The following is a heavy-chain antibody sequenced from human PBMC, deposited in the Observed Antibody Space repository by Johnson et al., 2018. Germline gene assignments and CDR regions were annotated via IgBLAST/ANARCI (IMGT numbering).Heavy chain of an antibody. D-gene: IGHD3-10*01. CDR2: INHSGST. CDR3: ARGLSGSGSSTRKQNRKPYYYYYLDV. Sequence: QVQLRQWGAGLLKPSETLSLTCAVYGGSFSGYYWSWIRQPPGKGLEWMGEINHSGSTNYNPSLKSRVTISVDTYKNQFSLKLSSVTAADTAVYYWARGLSGSGSSTRKQNRKPYYYYYLDVWGKGTTVTVSS. CDR1: GGSFSGYY. V-gene: IGHV4-34*01. J-gene: IGHJ6*03.